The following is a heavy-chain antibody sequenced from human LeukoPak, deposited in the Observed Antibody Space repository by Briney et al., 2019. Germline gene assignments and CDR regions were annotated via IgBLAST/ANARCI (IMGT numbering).Heavy chain of an antibody. D-gene: IGHD3-16*01. V-gene: IGHV1-2*04. CDR2: INPNSGGT. Sequence: ASVKVSCKASGYIFTSFYIHWVRQAPGQGLEWMGWINPNSGGTNYAQKFQGWVTMTRDTSISTAYMELSRLRSDDTAVYYCARGGPTHLGVPRPDYYYYGMDVWGQGTTVTVSS. CDR3: ARGGPTHLGVPRPDYYYYGMDV. CDR1: GYIFTSFY. J-gene: IGHJ6*02.